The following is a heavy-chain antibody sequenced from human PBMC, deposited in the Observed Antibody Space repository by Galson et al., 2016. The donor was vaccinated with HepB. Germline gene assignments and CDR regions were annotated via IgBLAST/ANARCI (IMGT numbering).Heavy chain of an antibody. CDR2: ISAYNGNT. D-gene: IGHD3-10*01. V-gene: IGHV1-18*01. CDR3: AREGTYYYGSGSVNWLDP. Sequence: SVKVSCKASGYTFTSYGISWVRQAPGQGLEWMGWISAYNGNTNYAQKLQGRVTMTTDTSTSTAYMELRSLRSDDTAVYYCAREGTYYYGSGSVNWLDPWGQGTLVTVSS. CDR1: GYTFTSYG. J-gene: IGHJ5*02.